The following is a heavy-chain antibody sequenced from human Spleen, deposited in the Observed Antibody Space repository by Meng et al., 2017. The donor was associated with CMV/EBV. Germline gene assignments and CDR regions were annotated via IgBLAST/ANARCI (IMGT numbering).Heavy chain of an antibody. Sequence: SETLSLTCSVSGDSISSDSYYWGWIRQPPGKGLEWIGSMSYSGSTFYMPSLKSRVTISVDTSKNQFSLKLKSVTAADTAVYYCARQGGGRGGWPRFFDYWGQGIRVTVSS. CDR3: ARQGGGRGGWPRFFDY. V-gene: IGHV4-39*01. CDR1: GDSISSDSYY. D-gene: IGHD6-19*01. CDR2: MSYSGST. J-gene: IGHJ4*02.